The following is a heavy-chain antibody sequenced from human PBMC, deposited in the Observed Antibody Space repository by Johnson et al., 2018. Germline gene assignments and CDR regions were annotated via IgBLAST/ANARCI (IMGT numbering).Heavy chain of an antibody. Sequence: QVRLGESGGGVVQPGRSLRLSCAASGFTFSSYGMHWVRQAPGKGLEWVAVIWYDGSNKYYADSVKGRFTISRDNSKNTLYLQMNSLRAEDTAVYYCAKSRPYYYDSADFQHWGQGTLVTVSS. CDR3: AKSRPYYYDSADFQH. J-gene: IGHJ1*01. CDR2: IWYDGSNK. CDR1: GFTFSSYG. D-gene: IGHD3-22*01. V-gene: IGHV3-33*06.